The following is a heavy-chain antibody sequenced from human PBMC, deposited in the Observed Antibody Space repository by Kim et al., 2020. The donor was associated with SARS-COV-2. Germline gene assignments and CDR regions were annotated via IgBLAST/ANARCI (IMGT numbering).Heavy chain of an antibody. J-gene: IGHJ4*02. D-gene: IGHD6-13*01. CDR1: GGSISSSSYY. CDR3: ARGGSSWYLFDY. CDR2: IYYSGST. V-gene: IGHV4-39*01. Sequence: SETLSLTCTVSGGSISSSSYYWGWIRQPPGKGLEWIGSIYYSGSTYYNPSLKSRVTISVDTSKNQFSLKLSSVTAADTAVYYCARGGSSWYLFDYWGQGTLVTVSS.